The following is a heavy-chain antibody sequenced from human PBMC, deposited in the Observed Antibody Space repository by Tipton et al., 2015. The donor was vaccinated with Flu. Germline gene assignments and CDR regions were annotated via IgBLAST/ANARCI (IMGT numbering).Heavy chain of an antibody. V-gene: IGHV4-61*09. J-gene: IGHJ3*02. CDR2: LYTSGST. CDR3: ARRDYDILTGSRAFDI. D-gene: IGHD3-9*01. Sequence: TLSLTCTVSGGSISSGSHYWSWIRQPAGRGLEWIGQLYTSGSTNYSPSLQSRVTISVDTSKNQFSLKLTSVTAADTAVYYCARRDYDILTGSRAFDIWGQGTMVTVSP. CDR1: GGSISSGSHY.